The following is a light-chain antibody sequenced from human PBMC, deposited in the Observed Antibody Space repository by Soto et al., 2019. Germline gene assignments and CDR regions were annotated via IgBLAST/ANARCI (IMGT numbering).Light chain of an antibody. V-gene: IGKV1-5*03. CDR2: SAS. J-gene: IGKJ1*01. Sequence: DIQMTQSPSTLPASVGDRVTITCRASQSISMWLAWYQPKPAKAPKLLIYSASSLESGVPSRISGSGSGKEFTPTISRLQDDDFATYYYQQYNRYTWTFGQGTKVDIK. CDR3: QQYNRYTWT. CDR1: QSISMW.